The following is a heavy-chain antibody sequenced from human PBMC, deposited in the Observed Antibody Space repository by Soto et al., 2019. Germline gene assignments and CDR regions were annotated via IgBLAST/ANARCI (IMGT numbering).Heavy chain of an antibody. V-gene: IGHV1-46*01. D-gene: IGHD1-26*01. Sequence: GASVKVSCKASGYTFTSYYMHWVRQAPGQGLEWMGIINPSGGSTSYAQKFQGRVTMTRDTSTSTVYMELSSLRSEDTAVYYCARPIVGAYDAFDIWGQGTMVTVS. CDR1: GYTFTSYY. CDR2: INPSGGST. J-gene: IGHJ3*02. CDR3: ARPIVGAYDAFDI.